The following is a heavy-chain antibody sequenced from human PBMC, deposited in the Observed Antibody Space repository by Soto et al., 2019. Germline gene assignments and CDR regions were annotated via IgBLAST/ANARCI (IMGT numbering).Heavy chain of an antibody. D-gene: IGHD1-26*01. Sequence: GASVKVSCKASGYTFTSYYMHWVRQAPGQGLEWMGIINPSGGSTSYAQKFQGRVTMTRDTSTSTVYMELSSLRSEDTAVYYCARAIEFSGGYYYYGMDVWGQGTTATVSS. V-gene: IGHV1-46*01. J-gene: IGHJ6*02. CDR3: ARAIEFSGGYYYYGMDV. CDR1: GYTFTSYY. CDR2: INPSGGST.